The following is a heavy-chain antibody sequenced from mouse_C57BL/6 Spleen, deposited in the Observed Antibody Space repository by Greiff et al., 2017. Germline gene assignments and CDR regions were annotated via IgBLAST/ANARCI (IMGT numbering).Heavy chain of an antibody. CDR3: ARDLRTYAMDY. CDR1: GFTFSSYA. CDR2: ISDGGSYT. Sequence: EVNVVESGGGLVKPGGSLKLSCAASGFTFSSYAMSWVRQTPEKRLEWVATISDGGSYTYYPDNVKGRFTISRDNAKNNLYLQMSHLKSEDTAMYYCARDLRTYAMDYWGQGTSVTVSS. V-gene: IGHV5-4*01. J-gene: IGHJ4*01.